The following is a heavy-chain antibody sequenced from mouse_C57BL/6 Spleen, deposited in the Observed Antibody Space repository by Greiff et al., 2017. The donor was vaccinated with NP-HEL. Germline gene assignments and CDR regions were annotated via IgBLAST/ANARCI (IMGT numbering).Heavy chain of an antibody. Sequence: EVQLQQSGPELVKPGASVKISCKASGYSFTGYYMNWVKQSPEKSLEWIGEINPSTGGTTYNQKFKAKATLTVDKSSSTAYMQLKSLTSEDSAVYYCARRGYDGYYDWYFDVWGTGTTVTVSS. CDR2: INPSTGGT. CDR1: GYSFTGYY. V-gene: IGHV1-42*01. J-gene: IGHJ1*03. CDR3: ARRGYDGYYDWYFDV. D-gene: IGHD2-3*01.